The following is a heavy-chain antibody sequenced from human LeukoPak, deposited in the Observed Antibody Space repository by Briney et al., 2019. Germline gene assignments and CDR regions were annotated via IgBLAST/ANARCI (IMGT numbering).Heavy chain of an antibody. Sequence: GGSLTLSCAASGFTVSSNYMSWVRQAPGKGLEWVSVIYSGASTYYADSVKGRFTISRDNSKNTLYLQMTSLRAEDTAVYYCAREGDGYRTTGYFDYWGQGTLVTVSS. CDR2: IYSGAST. D-gene: IGHD5-24*01. J-gene: IGHJ4*02. V-gene: IGHV3-53*01. CDR1: GFTVSSNY. CDR3: AREGDGYRTTGYFDY.